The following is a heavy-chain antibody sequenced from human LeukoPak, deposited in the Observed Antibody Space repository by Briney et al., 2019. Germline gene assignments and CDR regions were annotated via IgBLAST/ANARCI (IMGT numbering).Heavy chain of an antibody. Sequence: SGGSLRLSCAASGFTFSNYGMHWVRQAPGKGLEWVAVISYDGSTTYYADSVKGRFTISRDSSKNTLYLQMNSLRAEDTAVYYCAKEYSSGWVDYWGQGTLVTVSS. D-gene: IGHD6-19*01. V-gene: IGHV3-30*18. J-gene: IGHJ4*02. CDR1: GFTFSNYG. CDR3: AKEYSSGWVDY. CDR2: ISYDGSTT.